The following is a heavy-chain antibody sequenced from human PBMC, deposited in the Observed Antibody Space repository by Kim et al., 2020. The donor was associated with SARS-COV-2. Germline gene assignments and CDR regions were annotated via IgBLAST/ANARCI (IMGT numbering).Heavy chain of an antibody. Sequence: GSLRLSCAASGFTFSSYSMNWVRQAPGKGLEWVSYISSSSSTIYYADSVKGRFTISRDNAKNSLYLQMNSLRDEDTAVYYCARGGGSSWYFGLFFDYWGQGTLVTVSS. CDR3: ARGGGSSWYFGLFFDY. D-gene: IGHD6-13*01. CDR2: ISSSSSTI. J-gene: IGHJ4*02. CDR1: GFTFSSYS. V-gene: IGHV3-48*02.